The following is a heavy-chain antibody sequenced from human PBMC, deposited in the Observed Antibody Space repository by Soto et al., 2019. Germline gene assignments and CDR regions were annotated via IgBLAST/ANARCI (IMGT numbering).Heavy chain of an antibody. CDR2: IYYSGST. CDR1: GGSISSSSYY. J-gene: IGHJ1*01. V-gene: IGHV4-39*01. D-gene: IGHD2-2*01. Sequence: SETLSLTCTVSGGSISSSSYYWGWIRQPPGKGLEWIGSIYYSGSTYYNPSLKSRVTISVDTSKNQFSLKLSSVTAADTAVYYCASIQVVPAAISFQHWGQGTLVTVSS. CDR3: ASIQVVPAAISFQH.